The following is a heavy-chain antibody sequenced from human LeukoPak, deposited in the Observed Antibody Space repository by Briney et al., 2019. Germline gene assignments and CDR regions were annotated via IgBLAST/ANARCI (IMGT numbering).Heavy chain of an antibody. CDR2: ISSNGGST. V-gene: IGHV3-64*01. J-gene: IGHJ4*02. D-gene: IGHD4-23*01. Sequence: GGSLRLSCAASGFTFSSYAMHWVRQAPGKGLEYVSAISSNGGSTYYANSVKGRFTISRDNSKNTLYLQMGSLRAEDTAVYYCARGSVPTVVTPGGLDYWGQGTLVTVSS. CDR3: ARGSVPTVVTPGGLDY. CDR1: GFTFSSYA.